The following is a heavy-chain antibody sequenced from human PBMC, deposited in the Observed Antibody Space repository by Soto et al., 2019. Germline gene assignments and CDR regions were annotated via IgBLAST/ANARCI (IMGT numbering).Heavy chain of an antibody. D-gene: IGHD1-1*01. CDR3: ARWNGFGDS. V-gene: IGHV3-48*03. Sequence: LRLSCVASGFTSRSFEMKWIRQAPGKGPEWIAVINPSGRTISYADSVKGRFTISRDNAENSVYLQMNNLRPEDTAVYFCARWNGFGDSWGQGSLVTVSS. CDR2: INPSGRTI. J-gene: IGHJ4*02. CDR1: GFTSRSFE.